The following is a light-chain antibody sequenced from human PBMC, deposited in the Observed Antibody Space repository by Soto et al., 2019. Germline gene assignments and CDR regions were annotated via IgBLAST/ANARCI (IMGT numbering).Light chain of an antibody. CDR1: RGIRND. J-gene: IGKJ1*01. CDR3: LQHSTYPLT. V-gene: IGKV1-17*01. CDR2: AAS. Sequence: DIQMTQLPSSLSASVGDRVTITFRASRGIRNDLAWYQQKPGKAPKRLMYAASSLQSGVPSRFSGSRSGTEFTLASSSLQPEDVATLYCLQHSTYPLTFGQGTKVEIK.